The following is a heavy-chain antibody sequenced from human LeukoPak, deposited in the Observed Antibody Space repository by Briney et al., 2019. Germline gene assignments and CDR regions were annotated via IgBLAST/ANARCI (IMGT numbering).Heavy chain of an antibody. J-gene: IGHJ5*02. D-gene: IGHD3-3*01. V-gene: IGHV3-23*01. CDR1: GFTFSSYA. CDR2: LSGSGTNT. CDR3: AKVLGEYYDFWSGYPYWFDP. Sequence: GGSLRLSCAASGFTFSSYAMNWVRQAPGKGLEWVSGLSGSGTNTYYADSVKGRFTISRDNSKNTLYLQMNSLRAEDTAVYYCAKVLGEYYDFWSGYPYWFDPWGQGTLVTVSS.